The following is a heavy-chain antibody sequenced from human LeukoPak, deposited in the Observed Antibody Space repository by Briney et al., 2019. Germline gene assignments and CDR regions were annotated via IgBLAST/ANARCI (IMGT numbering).Heavy chain of an antibody. CDR2: IWYDGSNK. V-gene: IGHV3-33*01. Sequence: PGGSLRLSCAASGFTFSSYGMHWVRQAPGKGLEWVAVIWYDGSNKYYADSVKGRFTISRDNSKNTLYLQMNSLRAEDTAVYYCARVGLYCSSTSCRYYYYGMDVWGQGTTVTVS. D-gene: IGHD2-2*01. CDR1: GFTFSSYG. J-gene: IGHJ6*02. CDR3: ARVGLYCSSTSCRYYYYGMDV.